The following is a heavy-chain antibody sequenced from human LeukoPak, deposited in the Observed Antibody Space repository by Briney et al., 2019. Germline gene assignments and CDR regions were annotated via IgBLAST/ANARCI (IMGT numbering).Heavy chain of an antibody. CDR3: AKSPIAAAGASTPLDY. V-gene: IGHV3-9*03. CDR2: VSWNSGSI. D-gene: IGHD6-13*01. Sequence: GRSLRLSCAASGFTFDDYAMHWVRQAPGKGLEWVSGVSWNSGSIGYADSVKGRFTISRDNAKNSLYLQMNSLRAEDMALYYCAKSPIAAAGASTPLDYWGQGTLVTVSS. CDR1: GFTFDDYA. J-gene: IGHJ4*02.